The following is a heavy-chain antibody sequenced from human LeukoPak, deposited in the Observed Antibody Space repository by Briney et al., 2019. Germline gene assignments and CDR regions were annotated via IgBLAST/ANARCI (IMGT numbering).Heavy chain of an antibody. V-gene: IGHV1-24*01. D-gene: IGHD3-22*01. CDR3: ATAPPNDNTGSYDY. Sequence: ASVKVSCKVSGYTLTELSIHWVRQAPGKGLEWMGGFDPEDGETVYAQKFQGRVTMTEDTSTDTAYMELSSLRSEDTAVYYCATAPPNDNTGSYDYWGQGTLVTVSS. CDR1: GYTLTELS. J-gene: IGHJ4*02. CDR2: FDPEDGET.